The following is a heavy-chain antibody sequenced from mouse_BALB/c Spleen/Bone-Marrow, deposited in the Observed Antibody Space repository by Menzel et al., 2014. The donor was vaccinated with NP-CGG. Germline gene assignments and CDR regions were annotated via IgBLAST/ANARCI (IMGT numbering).Heavy chain of an antibody. CDR2: IDPANGNT. D-gene: IGHD2-2*01. V-gene: IGHV14-3*02. CDR1: GFTIKDTY. J-gene: IGHJ3*01. Sequence: EVQLQQSGAELVKPGASVKLSCTASGFTIKDTYMHWGKQRPEQGLEWIGRIDPANGNTKYDPTFQGKATITADTSSNTAYLRLSSLTSEDTAVYYCARNYGYGKSFAYWGQGTLVTVSA. CDR3: ARNYGYGKSFAY.